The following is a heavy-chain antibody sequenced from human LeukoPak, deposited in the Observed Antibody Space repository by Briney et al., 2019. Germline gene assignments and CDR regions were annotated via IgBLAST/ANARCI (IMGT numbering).Heavy chain of an antibody. J-gene: IGHJ4*02. CDR1: GYTFTDYY. Sequence: PGATVKISCKVSGYTFTDYYMHWVRQAPGQGLEWMGWINPNSGGTNYSQKFQGRVTMTRDTSISTAYMELSRLRSDDTAVYYCARGSGWLRPWRGIDYWGQGTLVTVSS. V-gene: IGHV1-2*02. CDR2: INPNSGGT. CDR3: ARGSGWLRPWRGIDY. D-gene: IGHD5-24*01.